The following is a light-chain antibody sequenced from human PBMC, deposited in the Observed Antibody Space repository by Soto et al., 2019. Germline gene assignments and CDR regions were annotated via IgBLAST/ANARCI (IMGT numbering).Light chain of an antibody. CDR2: EVS. CDR3: SSLTTRFTYV. Sequence: QSVLTQPASVSGSPGQSGAISFSGTSSDVGAYNYVSWYQQHPGKAPKLLLSEVSNRPSGVSDRFFGSKSGNTASLTISGLQAEDEADYYCSSLTTRFTYVFGTGTKATVL. V-gene: IGLV2-14*01. J-gene: IGLJ1*01. CDR1: SSDVGAYNY.